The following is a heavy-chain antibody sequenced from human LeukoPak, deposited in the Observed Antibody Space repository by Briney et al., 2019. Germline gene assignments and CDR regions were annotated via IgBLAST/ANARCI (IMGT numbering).Heavy chain of an antibody. V-gene: IGHV4-59*08. CDR2: NSGST. D-gene: IGHD1-26*01. CDR1: GDSIGSYF. Sequence: PSETLSLTCTVSGDSIGSYFWSWIRQPPGKGLEWIGYNSGSTNYNPSLKSRVTILLDRSKNQFSLKLSSVTAADTAIYYCARGRGYGGNYLRSFDIWGQGTMVTVSP. J-gene: IGHJ3*02. CDR3: ARGRGYGGNYLRSFDI.